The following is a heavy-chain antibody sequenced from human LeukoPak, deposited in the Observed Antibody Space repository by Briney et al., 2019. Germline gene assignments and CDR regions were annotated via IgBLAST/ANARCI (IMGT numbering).Heavy chain of an antibody. Sequence: SETLSLTCTVSGGSISSNSFCWGWIRQPPGKGLEWIGSIYYSGSTYYNPSLKSQVTMSVDTSKNHFSLKLNSVTAADTAVYYCASLGIAPPGSWFDPWGQGTLVTVSS. CDR2: IYYSGST. CDR3: ASLGIAPPGSWFDP. V-gene: IGHV4-39*02. D-gene: IGHD6-13*01. CDR1: GGSISSNSFC. J-gene: IGHJ5*02.